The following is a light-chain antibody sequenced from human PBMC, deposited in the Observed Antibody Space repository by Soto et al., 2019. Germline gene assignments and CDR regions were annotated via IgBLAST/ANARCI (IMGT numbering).Light chain of an antibody. CDR2: GTS. CDR1: QRVSSSY. Sequence: EIVLTQSPGTLSLSPGERATLSCRASQRVSSSYLAWYQQKPGQAPRLLIYGTSSRATGIPDRFSGSGSGTDFTVIISRMESEDFAVFYCKQYGSSPPDFGHATKWDIK. V-gene: IGKV3-20*01. J-gene: IGKJ3*01. CDR3: KQYGSSPPD.